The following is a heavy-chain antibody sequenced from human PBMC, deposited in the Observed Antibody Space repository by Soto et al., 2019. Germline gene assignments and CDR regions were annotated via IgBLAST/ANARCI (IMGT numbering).Heavy chain of an antibody. CDR2: IKQDGSEK. V-gene: IGHV3-7*05. J-gene: IGHJ5*02. Sequence: GGSLRLSCAASGFTFSSYWMSWVRQAPGKGLEWVANIKQDGSEKYYVDSVKGRFTISRDNAKNSLYLQMNSLRAEDTAVYYCARDYITWLRSPQGVGFAPWFDPWGQGTLVTVSS. D-gene: IGHD5-12*01. CDR3: ARDYITWLRSPQGVGFAPWFDP. CDR1: GFTFSSYW.